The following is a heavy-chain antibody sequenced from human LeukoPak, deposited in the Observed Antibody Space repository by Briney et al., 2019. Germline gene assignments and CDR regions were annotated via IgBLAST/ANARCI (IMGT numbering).Heavy chain of an antibody. CDR2: INARGDT. D-gene: IGHD2-2*01. CDR3: VRGQVPAARGYNWFDP. V-gene: IGHV4-34*01. J-gene: IGHJ5*02. CDR1: GWSFNDYY. Sequence: SETLSLTCAVYGWSFNDYYWNWIRQPPGKGLEWIGEINARGDTNYNPSPKSRVSISVDTSKKQFSLRFTSTIAADTAVYYCVRGQVPAARGYNWFDPWGQGTLVTVSS.